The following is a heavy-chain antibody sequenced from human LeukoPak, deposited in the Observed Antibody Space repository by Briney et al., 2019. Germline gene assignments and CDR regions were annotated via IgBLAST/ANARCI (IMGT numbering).Heavy chain of an antibody. CDR1: GYTFTGYY. D-gene: IGHD6-19*01. CDR3: ARKAGDY. Sequence: ASVKVSCKASGYTFTGYYLYWVRQAPGQGLEWMGWINPSSGGTNYAQRFQGRVIMTRDTAISTAYMELSRLRSDDTAVYYCARKAGDYWGQGTLVTVSS. CDR2: INPSSGGT. V-gene: IGHV1-2*02. J-gene: IGHJ4*02.